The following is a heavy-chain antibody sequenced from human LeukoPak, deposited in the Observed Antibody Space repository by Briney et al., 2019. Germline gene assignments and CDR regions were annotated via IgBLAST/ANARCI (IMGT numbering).Heavy chain of an antibody. CDR3: ARIGYYDSSGYYYDHFDY. CDR1: GFSLSTSGMC. V-gene: IGHV2-70*01. D-gene: IGHD3-22*01. Sequence: EPGPALVKPTQTLTLTCTFSGFSLSTSGMCVSWIRQPPGKALEWTAYVDWDDDKYYSTSLKTRLTISKDTSKNQVIFTMTNMDPVDTATYYCARIGYYDSSGYYYDHFDYWGQGTLVTSST. J-gene: IGHJ4*02. CDR2: VDWDDDK.